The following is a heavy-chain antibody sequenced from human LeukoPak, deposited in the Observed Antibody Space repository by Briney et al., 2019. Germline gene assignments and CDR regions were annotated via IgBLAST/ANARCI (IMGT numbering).Heavy chain of an antibody. J-gene: IGHJ5*02. D-gene: IGHD6-19*01. V-gene: IGHV4-59*01. CDR2: IYYSGST. Sequence: SETLSLTCTVAGGSISSYYWSWIRQPPGRGLEWIGYIYYSGSTNYNPSLKSRVTISVDTSKNQFSLKLSSVTAADTAVYYCARHGYSSGSLAWFDPWGQGTQVTVSS. CDR3: ARHGYSSGSLAWFDP. CDR1: GGSISSYY.